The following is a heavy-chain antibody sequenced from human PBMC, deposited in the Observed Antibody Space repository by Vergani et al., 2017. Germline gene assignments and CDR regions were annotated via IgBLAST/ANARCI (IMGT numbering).Heavy chain of an antibody. V-gene: IGHV5-51*01. CDR1: RYTFTSYW. J-gene: IGHJ3*02. Sequence: EVQLVQSGAEMKQPGESLKISCKGSRYTFTSYWIGWVRQMPGKGLEWMGIIYPADSDTSYSPSFPCQVTISADKSISTAYLQWSSLKASDTAMYYCARLRLGSFDIWGQGTMVTVSS. CDR2: IYPADSDT. D-gene: IGHD4-17*01. CDR3: ARLRLGSFDI.